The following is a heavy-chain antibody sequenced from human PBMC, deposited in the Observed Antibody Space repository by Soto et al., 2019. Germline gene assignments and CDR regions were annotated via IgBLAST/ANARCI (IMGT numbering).Heavy chain of an antibody. CDR2: ISSSSSTI. CDR3: ARGLKGYYFDY. V-gene: IGHV3-48*01. Sequence: EVQLVESGGGLVQPGGSLGLPCPASGFPFITSRRNWARKAPGRGLEWVSNISSSSSTIHYADSVKGRFTISKDEAKNSLYLQMNSLRAEDTAVYYCARGLKGYYFDYWGQGTLVTVSS. CDR1: GFPFITSR. J-gene: IGHJ4*02.